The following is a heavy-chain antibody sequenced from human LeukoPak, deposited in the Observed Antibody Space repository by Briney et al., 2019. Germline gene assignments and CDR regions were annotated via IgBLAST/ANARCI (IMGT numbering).Heavy chain of an antibody. D-gene: IGHD1-14*01. J-gene: IGHJ4*02. Sequence: ETLSLTCTVSGGSISSSSYYWGWIRQPPGQGLEWVSAIDASGSDTYYTDSVKGRFTISRDNSKNTVYLQMNSLRVEDTAVYYCADYRKPQGLDYWGQGTLVTVSS. CDR1: GGSISSSSYY. CDR3: ADYRKPQGLDY. V-gene: IGHV3-23*01. CDR2: IDASGSDT.